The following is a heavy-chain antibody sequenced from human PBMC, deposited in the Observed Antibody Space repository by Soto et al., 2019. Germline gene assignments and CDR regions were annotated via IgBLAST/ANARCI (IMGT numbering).Heavy chain of an antibody. CDR1: GFTFSDHY. J-gene: IGHJ4*02. Sequence: PGGSLRLSCAASGFTFSDHYMDWVRQAPAKGLEWVGRTRNRANGYTTEYAASVKGRFTISRDDSKNSLYLQMNSLETEDTAVYYCARAFYASGSYSLDYWGQGALVTVSS. V-gene: IGHV3-72*01. CDR2: TRNRANGYTT. D-gene: IGHD3-10*01. CDR3: ARAFYASGSYSLDY.